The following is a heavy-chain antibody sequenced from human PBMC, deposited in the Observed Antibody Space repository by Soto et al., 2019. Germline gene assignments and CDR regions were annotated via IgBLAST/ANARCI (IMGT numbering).Heavy chain of an antibody. J-gene: IGHJ6*02. CDR2: IYYSGNT. Sequence: SETLSLTCTVSGGSIRRGGYYWSWVRQNPRKGLEWIGNIYYSGNTYYNPSLKSRLTISVDTSKNQFSLNLSSVTAADTAVYYCARDRLMATAGTARHYFGLDVWGQGTTVTVSS. V-gene: IGHV4-31*03. CDR3: ARDRLMATAGTARHYFGLDV. CDR1: GGSIRRGGYY. D-gene: IGHD5-18*01.